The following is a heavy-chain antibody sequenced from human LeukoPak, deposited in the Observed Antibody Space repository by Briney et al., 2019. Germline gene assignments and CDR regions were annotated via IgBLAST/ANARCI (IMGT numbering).Heavy chain of an antibody. CDR1: GGSISSSSYY. CDR2: IYYSGST. Sequence: NPSETLSLTCTVSGGSISSSSYYWGWIRQPPGKGLEWIGSIYYSGSTYYNPSLKSRVTISVDTSKNQFSLKLSSVTAADTAVYYCARGRGGYYYGSGSSYYFDYWGQGTLVTVSS. D-gene: IGHD3-10*01. CDR3: ARGRGGYYYGSGSSYYFDY. J-gene: IGHJ4*02. V-gene: IGHV4-39*07.